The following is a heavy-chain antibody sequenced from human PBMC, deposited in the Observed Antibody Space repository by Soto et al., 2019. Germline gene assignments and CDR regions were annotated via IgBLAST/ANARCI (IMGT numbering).Heavy chain of an antibody. CDR1: GFTFSSYS. CDR3: ARVSATYYDYIWGSYRPSSDAFDI. Sequence: GGSLRLSCAASGFTFSSYSMNWVRQAPGKGLEWDSYISSSSSTIYYADSVKGRFTISRDNAKNSLYRQMNSLRAEDTAVYYCARVSATYYDYIWGSYRPSSDAFDIWGQGTMVTVSS. V-gene: IGHV3-48*01. D-gene: IGHD3-16*02. CDR2: ISSSSSTI. J-gene: IGHJ3*02.